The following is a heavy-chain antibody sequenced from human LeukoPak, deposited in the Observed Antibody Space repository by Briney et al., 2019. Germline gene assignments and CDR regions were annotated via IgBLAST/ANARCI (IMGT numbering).Heavy chain of an antibody. V-gene: IGHV3-23*01. J-gene: IGHJ1*01. CDR3: ANMVITIAEYFQH. CDR2: ISDISVYI. D-gene: IGHD5-18*01. Sequence: GGSLRLSCAASGFTFSSYGMNWVRQAPGKGLEWVSSISDISVYIHYADSVKGRFTISRDNSKNTLYLQMNSLRAEDTAVYYCANMVITIAEYFQHWGQGTLVTVSS. CDR1: GFTFSSYG.